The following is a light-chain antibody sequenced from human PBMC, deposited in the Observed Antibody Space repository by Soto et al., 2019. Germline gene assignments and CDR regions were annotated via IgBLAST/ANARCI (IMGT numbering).Light chain of an antibody. CDR3: CSYAGSSTFAV. CDR2: EVS. Sequence: QSVLTQPASVSGSPGQSITISCTGTSSDVGSYNLVSWYQQHPGKAPKLMIYEVSKRPSGVSNRFSGSKSGNTASLTISGLQAEDEADYYCCSYAGSSTFAVFGGGTQLTDL. J-gene: IGLJ7*01. CDR1: SSDVGSYNL. V-gene: IGLV2-23*02.